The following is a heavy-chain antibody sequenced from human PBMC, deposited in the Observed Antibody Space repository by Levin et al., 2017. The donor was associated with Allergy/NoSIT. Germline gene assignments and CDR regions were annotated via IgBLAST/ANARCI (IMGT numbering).Heavy chain of an antibody. J-gene: IGHJ4*02. CDR3: ARLHDYSDFDY. V-gene: IGHV3-7*01. D-gene: IGHD4-11*01. Sequence: GESLKISCAASGFTFSTYWMSWARQAPGKGLEWVANIKQDGSEKYYVDSVKGRFTFSRDNAKNSLYLQMNSLRAEDTAVYYCARLHDYSDFDYWGQGTLVTVSS. CDR1: GFTFSTYW. CDR2: IKQDGSEK.